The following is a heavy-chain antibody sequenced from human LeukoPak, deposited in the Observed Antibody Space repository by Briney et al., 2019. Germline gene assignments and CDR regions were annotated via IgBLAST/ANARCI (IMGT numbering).Heavy chain of an antibody. CDR1: GFTFDEYG. CDR2: ISLNGGAT. D-gene: IGHD3-10*02. V-gene: IGHV3-20*04. J-gene: IGHJ4*02. Sequence: GGSLRLSCAASGFTFDEYGMSWVRQAQGKGLEWVSGISLNGGATGYADSVKGRFTISRDNGKSSLYLQMNSLRAEDTALYYCVQSITMFIGWGQGTLVTVSS. CDR3: VQSITMFIG.